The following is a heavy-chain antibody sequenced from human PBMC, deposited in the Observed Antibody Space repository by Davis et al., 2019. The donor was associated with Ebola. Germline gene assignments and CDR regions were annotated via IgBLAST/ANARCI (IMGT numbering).Heavy chain of an antibody. CDR2: INPNSGGT. CDR1: GYTFTGYY. D-gene: IGHD3-22*01. CDR3: ATVSRYYDSSGNV. Sequence: ASVKVSCKASGYTFTGYYMHWVRQAPGQGLEWMGWINPNSGGTNYAQKFQGRVTMTRDTSISTAYMELSSLRSEDTAVYYCATVSRYYDSSGNVWGQGTLVTVSS. V-gene: IGHV1-2*02. J-gene: IGHJ4*02.